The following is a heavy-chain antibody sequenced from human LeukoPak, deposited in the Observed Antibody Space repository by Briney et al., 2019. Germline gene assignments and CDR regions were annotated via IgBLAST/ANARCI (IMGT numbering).Heavy chain of an antibody. CDR3: ARVSWSGYFTDY. Sequence: ASVKVSCKASGYTFTSYDINWVRQATGQGLEWMGWMNPNSGNTGYAQKFQGRVTITRNTSISTAYMELSSLRSEDTAVYYCARVSWSGYFTDYWGQGTLVTVSS. D-gene: IGHD3-3*01. CDR1: GYTFTSYD. V-gene: IGHV1-8*03. J-gene: IGHJ4*02. CDR2: MNPNSGNT.